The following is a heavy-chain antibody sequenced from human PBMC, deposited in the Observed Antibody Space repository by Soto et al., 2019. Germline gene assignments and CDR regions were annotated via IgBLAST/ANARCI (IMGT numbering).Heavy chain of an antibody. J-gene: IGHJ6*02. CDR3: ARQGRAAPGGSVFYGLDV. CDR1: GGSITNSGQY. V-gene: IGHV4-39*01. CDR2: IYYSGSP. Sequence: SETLSLTCTVSGGSITNSGQYCVWIRQPPGKGLEWIGSIYYSGSPYYKPSLKSRLTMSVDTSKNQFSLKLSSVTAADTAVYYCARQGRAAPGGSVFYGLDVWGQGTTVT. D-gene: IGHD2-8*02.